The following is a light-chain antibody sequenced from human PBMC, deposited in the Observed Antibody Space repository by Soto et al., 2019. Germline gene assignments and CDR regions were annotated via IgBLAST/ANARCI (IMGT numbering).Light chain of an antibody. CDR1: PAVNTR. J-gene: IGKJ1*01. CDR2: LTS. Sequence: EIVLTQSPATLSSTPVDSVPLSCSASPAVNTRLTWYQHQPGQAPRLLIYLTSNRAAGIPARFSGSGSGTDFTLTISDVEPEDFAVYYCHQRQSWPRTFGQGTKVDI. CDR3: HQRQSWPRT. V-gene: IGKV3-11*01.